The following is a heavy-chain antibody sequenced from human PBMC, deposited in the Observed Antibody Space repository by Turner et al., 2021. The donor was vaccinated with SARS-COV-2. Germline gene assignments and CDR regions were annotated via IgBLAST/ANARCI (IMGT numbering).Heavy chain of an antibody. V-gene: IGHV4-34*01. CDR2: INNSGRN. Sequence: QVQLQQWGAGLLKPSATLSLTCAVYGGSFSVYYWSWIRQRLGKGLEWIGEINNSGRNNYNPSLKSRVTISVDTSKIQFSLKRSSVTAADTGVYYCARLGLGDSQFDYWGQGTLVTVSS. D-gene: IGHD5-18*01. CDR1: GGSFSVYY. CDR3: ARLGLGDSQFDY. J-gene: IGHJ4*02.